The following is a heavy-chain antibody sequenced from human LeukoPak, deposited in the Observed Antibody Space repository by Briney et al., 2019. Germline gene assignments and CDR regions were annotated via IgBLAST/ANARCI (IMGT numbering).Heavy chain of an antibody. CDR1: GGSISSSSYY. CDR2: IYYSGST. Sequence: PSETLSLTCTVSGGSISSSSYYWGWIRQPPGKGLEWIGSIYYSGSTYYNPSLKSRVTISVDTSKNQFSLKLSSVTAADTAVYYCARGNSGYCGSGPWFDPWGQGTLVTVSS. V-gene: IGHV4-39*07. CDR3: ARGNSGYCGSGPWFDP. D-gene: IGHD3-10*01. J-gene: IGHJ5*02.